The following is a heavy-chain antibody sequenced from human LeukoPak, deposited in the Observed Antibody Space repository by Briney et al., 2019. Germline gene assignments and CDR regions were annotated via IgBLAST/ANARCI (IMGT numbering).Heavy chain of an antibody. CDR1: GGTFSSYA. J-gene: IGHJ6*03. CDR2: IIPIFGTA. CDR3: ASSRGSSWAGLYYYYYYMDV. Sequence: GASVKVSCKASGGTFSSYAISWVRQAPGQGLEWMGGIIPIFGTANYAQKFQGRVTITADESTSTAYMELSSLRSEDTAVYYCASSRGSSWAGLYYYYYYMDVWGKGTTVTVSS. V-gene: IGHV1-69*13. D-gene: IGHD6-13*01.